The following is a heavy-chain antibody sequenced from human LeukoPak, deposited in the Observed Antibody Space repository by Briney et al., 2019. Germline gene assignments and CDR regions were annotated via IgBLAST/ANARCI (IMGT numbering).Heavy chain of an antibody. CDR3: AKVRGVFTYYYDSSGLNYFDY. D-gene: IGHD3-22*01. V-gene: IGHV3-9*01. J-gene: IGHJ4*02. CDR2: ISWNSGSI. Sequence: GGSLRLSCAASGFTFDDYAMHWVRQAPGKGLEWVSGISWNSGSIGYADSVKGRFTISRDNAKNSLYLQVNSLRAEDTALYYCAKVRGVFTYYYDSSGLNYFDYWGQGTLVTVSS. CDR1: GFTFDDYA.